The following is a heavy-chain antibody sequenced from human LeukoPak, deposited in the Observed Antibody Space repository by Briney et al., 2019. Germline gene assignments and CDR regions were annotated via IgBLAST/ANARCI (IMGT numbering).Heavy chain of an antibody. CDR1: GGSISSGSYY. Sequence: SQTLSLTCTVSGGSISSGSYYWSWIRQPAGKGLEWIGRIYTSGSTSYNPSLKSQVTISVDTSKNQFSLKLSSVTAADTAVYYCASGDSSGYYDYWGQGTLVTVSS. J-gene: IGHJ4*02. D-gene: IGHD3-22*01. CDR3: ASGDSSGYYDY. V-gene: IGHV4-61*02. CDR2: IYTSGST.